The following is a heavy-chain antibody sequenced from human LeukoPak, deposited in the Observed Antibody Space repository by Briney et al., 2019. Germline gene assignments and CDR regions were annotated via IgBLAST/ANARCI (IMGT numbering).Heavy chain of an antibody. J-gene: IGHJ4*02. CDR3: ARGYYDSSGYHREYYFDY. Sequence: SDTLSLTCCLCSRAITRYYWSWIRQSPGKGLEWIGDIYYSGSTNYNPSLKSRVTISVGTSKNQFSLKLSSVTAADTAVYYCARGYYDSSGYHREYYFDYWGQGTLVTVSS. V-gene: IGHV4-59*13. D-gene: IGHD3-22*01. CDR2: IYYSGST. CDR1: SRAITRYY.